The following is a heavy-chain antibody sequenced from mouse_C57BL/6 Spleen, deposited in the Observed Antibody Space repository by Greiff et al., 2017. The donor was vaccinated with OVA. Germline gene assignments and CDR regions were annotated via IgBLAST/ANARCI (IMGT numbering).Heavy chain of an antibody. CDR2: IRNKANGYTT. CDR3: ARSNWEYYFDY. Sequence: EVKLMESGGGLVQPGGSLSLSCAAFGFTFTDYYMSWVRQPPGKALEWLGFIRNKANGYTTEYSASVKGRFTISRDNSQSILYLQMNALRAEDSATYYCARSNWEYYFDYWGQGTTLTVSS. D-gene: IGHD4-1*02. J-gene: IGHJ2*01. V-gene: IGHV7-3*01. CDR1: GFTFTDYY.